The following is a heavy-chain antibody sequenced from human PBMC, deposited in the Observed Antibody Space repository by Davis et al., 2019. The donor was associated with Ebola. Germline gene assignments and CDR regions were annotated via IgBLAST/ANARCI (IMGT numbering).Heavy chain of an antibody. CDR3: ARISPGVVGATSAFDI. D-gene: IGHD1-26*01. Sequence: ASVKVSCKASGYTFTGYYMHWVRQAPGQGLEWMGIINTSGGSTSYAQKFQGRVTMTRDTSTSTVYMELSSLRSEDTAVYYCARISPGVVGATSAFDIWGQGTMVTVSS. V-gene: IGHV1-46*01. CDR1: GYTFTGYY. J-gene: IGHJ3*02. CDR2: INTSGGST.